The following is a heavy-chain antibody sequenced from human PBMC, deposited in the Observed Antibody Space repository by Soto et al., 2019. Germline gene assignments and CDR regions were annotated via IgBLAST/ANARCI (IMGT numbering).Heavy chain of an antibody. CDR2: INHSGST. D-gene: IGHD3-3*01. CDR3: ASGRGRITIFGVVTYFDY. Sequence: PSETLSLTCAVYGGSFSGYYWSWIRQPPGKGLEWIGEINHSGSTNYNPSLKSRVTISVDTSKNQFSLKLSSVTAADTAVYYCASGRGRITIFGVVTYFDYWGQGTLVTVSA. CDR1: GGSFSGYY. J-gene: IGHJ4*02. V-gene: IGHV4-34*01.